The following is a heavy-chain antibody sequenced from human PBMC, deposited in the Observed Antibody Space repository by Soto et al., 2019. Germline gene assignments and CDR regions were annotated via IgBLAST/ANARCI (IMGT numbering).Heavy chain of an antibody. CDR1: GFTVSSNY. V-gene: IGHV3-53*04. D-gene: IGHD5-12*01. CDR2: IYSGGST. CDR3: ARDNSGYDGSYAFDI. J-gene: IGHJ3*02. Sequence: PGGSLRLSCAASGFTVSSNYMSWVRQAPGKGLEWVSVIYSGGSTYYADSVKGRFTISRHNSKNTLYLQMNSLRAEDTAVYYCARDNSGYDGSYAFDIWGQGTMVTVSS.